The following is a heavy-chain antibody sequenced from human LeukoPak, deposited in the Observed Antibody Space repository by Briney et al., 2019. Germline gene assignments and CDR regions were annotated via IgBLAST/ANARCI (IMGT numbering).Heavy chain of an antibody. J-gene: IGHJ4*02. CDR2: ISAYNDNA. CDR3: ARSTLGIEFDY. V-gene: IGHV1-18*01. D-gene: IGHD7-27*01. CDR1: GYSVTNYG. Sequence: ASVKVSCKASGYSVTNYGISWVRQAPGQGLEWMGWISAYNDNAHYAQGLQGRVTMTSQTWTTTAYMELTSLTSDDTAVYYCARSTLGIEFDYWGQGTLVTVSP.